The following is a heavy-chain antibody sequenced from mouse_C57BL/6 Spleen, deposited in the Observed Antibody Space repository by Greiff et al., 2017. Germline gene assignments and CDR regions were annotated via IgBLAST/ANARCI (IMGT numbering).Heavy chain of an antibody. CDR1: GYTFTSYW. Sequence: QVQLKQPGAELVKPGASVKLSCKASGYTFTSYWMHWVKQRPGQGLEWIGMIHPNSGSTNYNEKFKSKATLTVDKSSSTAYMQLSSLTSEDSAVYYCARKYYSNYFDYWGQGTTLTVSS. J-gene: IGHJ2*01. V-gene: IGHV1-64*01. CDR3: ARKYYSNYFDY. CDR2: IHPNSGST. D-gene: IGHD2-5*01.